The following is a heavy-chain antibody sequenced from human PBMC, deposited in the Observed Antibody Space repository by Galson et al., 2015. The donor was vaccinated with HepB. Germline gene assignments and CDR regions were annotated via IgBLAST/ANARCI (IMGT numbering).Heavy chain of an antibody. V-gene: IGHV3-74*01. CDR2: INSDGSST. D-gene: IGHD6-19*01. CDR3: TTIYSSGWYFLAFDI. CDR1: GFTFSSYW. J-gene: IGHJ3*02. Sequence: SLRLSCAASGFTFSSYWMHWVRQAPGKGLVWVSRINSDGSSTSYADSVKGRFTISRDNAKNTLYLQINSLRAEDTAVYYCTTIYSSGWYFLAFDIWGQGTMVTVSS.